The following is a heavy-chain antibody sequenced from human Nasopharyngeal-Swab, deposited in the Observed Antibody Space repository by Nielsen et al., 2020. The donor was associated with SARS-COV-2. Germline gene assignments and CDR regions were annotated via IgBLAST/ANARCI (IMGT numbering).Heavy chain of an antibody. CDR2: ISGGGAGT. CDR1: GFSFDDYA. Sequence: GESLKISCAASGFSFDDYAMSWVRQAPGKGLEWVSLISGGGAGTYYADSVKGRFTISRDNSRNTVYLQMNSLRAQDTAVYYCAKGDVSGQWLGARFDSWGQGTLVTVSS. J-gene: IGHJ4*02. V-gene: IGHV3-23*01. D-gene: IGHD6-19*01. CDR3: AKGDVSGQWLGARFDS.